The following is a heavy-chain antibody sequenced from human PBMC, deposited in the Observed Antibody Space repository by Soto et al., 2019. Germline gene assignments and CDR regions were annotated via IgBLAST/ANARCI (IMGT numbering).Heavy chain of an antibody. CDR1: GFTFSSYA. D-gene: IGHD3-10*01. Sequence: QVQLVESGGGVVQPGRSLRLSCAASGFTFSSYAMHWVRQAPGKGLEWVAVISYDGSNKYYADSVKGRFTISRDNSKNTLYLQMNSLRAEDTAVYYCAREWITMVRGTYYYYGMDVWGQGTTVTVSS. CDR2: ISYDGSNK. V-gene: IGHV3-30-3*01. CDR3: AREWITMVRGTYYYYGMDV. J-gene: IGHJ6*02.